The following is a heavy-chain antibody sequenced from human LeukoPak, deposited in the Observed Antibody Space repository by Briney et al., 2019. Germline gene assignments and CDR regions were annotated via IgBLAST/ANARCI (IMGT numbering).Heavy chain of an antibody. CDR3: AREVRDYDILTGYYHYYYYGMDV. J-gene: IGHJ6*02. Sequence: GASVKVSCKASGYTFTSYGISWVRQAPGQGLEWVGWISAYNGNTNYAQKLQGRVTMTTDTSTSTAYMELRSLRSDDTAVYYCAREVRDYDILTGYYHYYYYGMDVWGQGTTVTVSS. CDR1: GYTFTSYG. D-gene: IGHD3-9*01. V-gene: IGHV1-18*01. CDR2: ISAYNGNT.